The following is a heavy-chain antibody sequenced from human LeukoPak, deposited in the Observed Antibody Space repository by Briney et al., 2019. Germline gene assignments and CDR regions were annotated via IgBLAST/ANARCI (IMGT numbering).Heavy chain of an antibody. CDR1: GFTFSNSW. Sequence: GGSLRLSCAASGFTFSNSWMSWVRQAPGKGLEWVANMNEDGSERDYVDSVKGGSTIFGDTARKLLYLQMSSLRAETAAVYYCATYTHWVAGDVWGQGTTVTVSS. V-gene: IGHV3-7*01. J-gene: IGHJ6*02. CDR3: ATYTHWVAGDV. D-gene: IGHD3-16*01. CDR2: MNEDGSER.